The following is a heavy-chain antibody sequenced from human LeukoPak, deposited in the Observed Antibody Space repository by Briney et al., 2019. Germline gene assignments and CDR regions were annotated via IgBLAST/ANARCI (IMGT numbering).Heavy chain of an antibody. Sequence: GGSLRLSCAASGLTVSSNYMSWVRQAPGKGLEWVSVIYSGGSTYYADSVKGRFTISRDNSKNTLYLQMNSLRAEDTAVYYCAKDGGLTYSSTRFDPWGQGTLVTVSS. D-gene: IGHD6-13*01. CDR3: AKDGGLTYSSTRFDP. CDR1: GLTVSSNY. CDR2: IYSGGST. J-gene: IGHJ5*02. V-gene: IGHV3-53*01.